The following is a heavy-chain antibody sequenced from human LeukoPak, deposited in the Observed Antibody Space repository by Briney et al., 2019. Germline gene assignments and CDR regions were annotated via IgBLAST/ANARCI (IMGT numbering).Heavy chain of an antibody. J-gene: IGHJ6*02. CDR2: FDPEDGET. CDR3: AATGRQLSARYYYGMDV. Sequence: ASVKVSCKVSGYTLTELSMHWVRQAPGKGLEWMGGFDPEDGETIYAQKFQGRVTMTEDTSTDTAYMELSSLRSEDTAVCYCAATGRQLSARYYYGMDVWGQGTTVTVSS. CDR1: GYTLTELS. D-gene: IGHD2-2*01. V-gene: IGHV1-24*01.